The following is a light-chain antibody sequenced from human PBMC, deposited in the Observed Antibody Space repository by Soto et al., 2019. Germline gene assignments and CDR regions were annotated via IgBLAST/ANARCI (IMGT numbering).Light chain of an antibody. V-gene: IGKV3-20*01. CDR1: QSVGSTY. Sequence: EIVLTQSPGTLSLSPGERTTLSCRASQSVGSTYLAWYQQKPGQAPRLLMYGASSRATGLPDRFSGSGSGTDFTLTISRLEPEDFAVYYCQQYGSSSPTFGQGTKVEI. J-gene: IGKJ1*01. CDR3: QQYGSSSPT. CDR2: GAS.